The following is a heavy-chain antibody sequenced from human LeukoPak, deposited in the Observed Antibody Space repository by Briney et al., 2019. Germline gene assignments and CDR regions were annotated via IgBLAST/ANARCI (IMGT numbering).Heavy chain of an antibody. V-gene: IGHV4-39*01. D-gene: IGHD2-2*01. J-gene: IGHJ6*03. CDR3: ARGVTSWCYYYYYMDV. Sequence: SETLSLTCTVSGGSISSSSYYWGWIRQPPGKGLEWIGSIYYSGSTYYNPSLKSRVTISVDTSKNQFSLKLSSVTAADTAVYYCARGVTSWCYYYYYMDVWGKETTVTVSS. CDR2: IYYSGST. CDR1: GGSISSSSYY.